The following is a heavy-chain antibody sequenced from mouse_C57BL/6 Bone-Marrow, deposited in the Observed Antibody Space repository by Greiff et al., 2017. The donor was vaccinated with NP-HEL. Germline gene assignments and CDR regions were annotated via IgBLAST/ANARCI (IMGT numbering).Heavy chain of an antibody. V-gene: IGHV1-85*01. D-gene: IGHD1-1*01. CDR2: IYPRDGST. CDR1: GYTFTSYD. Sequence: VKLQESGPELVKPGASVKLSCKASGYTFTSYDINWVKQRPGQGLEWIGWIYPRDGSTKYNEKFKGKATLTVDTSSSTAYMELHSLTSEDAAVYFCARVTLGSSYWYFDVWGTGTAVTVSS. CDR3: ARVTLGSSYWYFDV. J-gene: IGHJ1*03.